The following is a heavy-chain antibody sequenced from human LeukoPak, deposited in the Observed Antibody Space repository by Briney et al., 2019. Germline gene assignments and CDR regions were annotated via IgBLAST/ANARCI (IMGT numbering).Heavy chain of an antibody. CDR3: ARRRDVYSTLDY. V-gene: IGHV3-30-3*01. CDR2: ISYDGSNK. D-gene: IGHD5-24*01. J-gene: IGHJ4*02. CDR1: GFTFSSYA. Sequence: GGSLRLSCAASGFTFSSYAMHWVRQAPGKGLEWVAVISYDGSNKYYADSVKGRFTISRDNSKNTLYLQMNSLRAEDTAVYYCARRRDVYSTLDYWGQGTLVTVSS.